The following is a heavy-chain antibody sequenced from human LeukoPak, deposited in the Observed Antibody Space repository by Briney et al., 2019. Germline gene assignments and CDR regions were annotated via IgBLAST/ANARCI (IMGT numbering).Heavy chain of an antibody. V-gene: IGHV4-4*02. J-gene: IGHJ3*02. CDR3: AREAVDTAMVHAFDI. CDR1: GGSISSSNW. CDR2: IYRSGST. Sequence: SETLSLTCAVSGGSISSSNWWSWVRQPPGKGLEWIGEIYRSGSTNYNPSLKSRVTISVDKSKNQFSLKLSSVTAADTAVYYCAREAVDTAMVHAFDIWGQGTMVTVSS. D-gene: IGHD5-18*01.